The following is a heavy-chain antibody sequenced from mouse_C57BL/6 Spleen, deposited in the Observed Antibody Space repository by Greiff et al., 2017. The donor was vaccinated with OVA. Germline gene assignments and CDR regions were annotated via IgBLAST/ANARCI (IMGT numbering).Heavy chain of an antibody. CDR2: INPSGGYT. V-gene: IGHV1-7*01. D-gene: IGHD1-1*02. J-gene: IGHJ1*03. CDR3: ARWLLRDWYFDV. CDR1: GYTFTSYW. Sequence: VQLQQSGAELAKPGASVTLSCKASGYTFTSYWMHWVKQRPGQGLEWIGYINPSGGYTNYNQKFKDKATLTADKSSSTAYMQLSSLTYEDSAVYYCARWLLRDWYFDVWGTGTTVTVSS.